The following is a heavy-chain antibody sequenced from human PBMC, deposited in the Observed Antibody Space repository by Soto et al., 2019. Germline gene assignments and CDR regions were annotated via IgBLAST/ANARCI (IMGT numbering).Heavy chain of an antibody. CDR3: AKAIYTSPIYYFDS. V-gene: IGHV3-23*01. CDR1: GFTFSNFG. Sequence: EVQLLESGGGLVQPGGSLRLSCAASGFTFSNFGMSWVRQAPGKGLEWVSAISGSGGTTYYAESVKRRFTISRDNSKNTLYVQMNSPRAEDTAIYYCAKAIYTSPIYYFDSWGQGTLVTVSS. CDR2: ISGSGGTT. D-gene: IGHD2-2*01. J-gene: IGHJ4*02.